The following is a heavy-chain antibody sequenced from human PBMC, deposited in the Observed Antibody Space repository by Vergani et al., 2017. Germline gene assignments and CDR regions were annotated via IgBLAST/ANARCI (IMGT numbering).Heavy chain of an antibody. CDR2: ISSSSSTI. J-gene: IGHJ4*02. CDR1: GFTFSSYS. D-gene: IGHD2-21*01. V-gene: IGHV3-48*02. Sequence: EVQLVESGGGLVQPGGSLRLSCAASGFTFSSYSMNWVRQAPGKGLEWVSYISSSSSTINYADSVKGRFTISRDNAKNSLYLQMNSLRDEDTAVYYCARVRVAYCGGDCYFGDYWGQGTLVTGSS. CDR3: ARVRVAYCGGDCYFGDY.